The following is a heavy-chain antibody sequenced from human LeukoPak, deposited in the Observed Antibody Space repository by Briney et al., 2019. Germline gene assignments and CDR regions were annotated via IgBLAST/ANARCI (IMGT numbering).Heavy chain of an antibody. J-gene: IGHJ4*02. D-gene: IGHD3-16*02. V-gene: IGHV1-18*01. CDR3: ARVRVNYVWGNYPVDY. Sequence: ASVKVSCKASGYPFTSYGISWVRQAPGQGLEWMGWISGNNGNTNYAQKLQGRVTMTTDTSTSTAYVELRSLRSDDTALYYCARVRVNYVWGNYPVDYWGQGTLVTVSS. CDR2: ISGNNGNT. CDR1: GYPFTSYG.